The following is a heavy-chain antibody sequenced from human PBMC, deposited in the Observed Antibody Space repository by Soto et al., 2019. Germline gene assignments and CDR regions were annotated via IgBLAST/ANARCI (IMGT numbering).Heavy chain of an antibody. V-gene: IGHV3-23*01. Sequence: GGSLRLSCAASGFTFSSYAMSWVRQAPGKGLEWVSAISGSGGSTYYADSVKGRFTISRDNSKNTLYLQMNSLRAEDTAVYYWAKLPVTMVRGVILDAFDIWGQGTMVTVSS. D-gene: IGHD3-10*01. CDR2: ISGSGGST. CDR1: GFTFSSYA. CDR3: AKLPVTMVRGVILDAFDI. J-gene: IGHJ3*02.